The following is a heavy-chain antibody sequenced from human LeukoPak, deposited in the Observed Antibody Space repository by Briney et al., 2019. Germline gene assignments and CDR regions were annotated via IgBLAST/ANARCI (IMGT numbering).Heavy chain of an antibody. J-gene: IGHJ5*02. Sequence: SETLSLTCAAHGGSFSGYYWSWIRQPPGKGLEWIGEINHSGSTNYNPSLKSRVTISVDTSKNQFSLKLSSVTAADTAVYYCARFSYYYDSSGYNWFDPWGQGTLVTVSS. CDR2: INHSGST. V-gene: IGHV4-34*01. D-gene: IGHD3-22*01. CDR1: GGSFSGYY. CDR3: ARFSYYYDSSGYNWFDP.